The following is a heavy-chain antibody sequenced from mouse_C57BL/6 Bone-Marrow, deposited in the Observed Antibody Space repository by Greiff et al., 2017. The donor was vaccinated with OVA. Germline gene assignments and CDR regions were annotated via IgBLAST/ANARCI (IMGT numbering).Heavy chain of an antibody. D-gene: IGHD1-1*01. Sequence: EVHLVEPGGDLVKPGGSLKLSCAASGFTFSSYGMSWVRQTPDKRLEWVATISSGGSYTYYPDSVKGRFPISRDNAKNTLYLQMSSLKSEDTAMYYCARQKLLLRYPRYFDVWGTGNTVTVSS. J-gene: IGHJ1*03. CDR2: ISSGGSYT. CDR3: ARQKLLLRYPRYFDV. CDR1: GFTFSSYG. V-gene: IGHV5-6*01.